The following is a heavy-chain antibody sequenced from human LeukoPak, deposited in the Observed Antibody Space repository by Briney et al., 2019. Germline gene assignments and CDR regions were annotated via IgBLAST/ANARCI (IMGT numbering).Heavy chain of an antibody. V-gene: IGHV4-59*08. J-gene: IGHJ4*02. Sequence: SETLSLTCTVSGGSINYYRSWIRQPPGKGLEWIGYIFYSGSTNYNPSLKSRVTISVDTSKNQFSLKMSSVTAADTAVYFCAGTPVYSNYFDYWGQGTLVTVSS. CDR1: GGSINYY. CDR2: IFYSGST. CDR3: AGTPVYSNYFDY. D-gene: IGHD4-11*01.